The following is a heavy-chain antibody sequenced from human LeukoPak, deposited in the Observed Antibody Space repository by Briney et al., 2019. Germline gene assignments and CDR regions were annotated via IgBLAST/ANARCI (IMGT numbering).Heavy chain of an antibody. V-gene: IGHV3-66*02. J-gene: IGHJ4*02. Sequence: GGSLRLSCAASGFTVNSNYMTWVRQAPGKGLEWVSVIYSVGSTYYADSVRGRFTISRDNSKNTLYLQMNSLRAEDTAIYYCARNPSYSSSLYSGQGTLVSVSS. CDR2: IYSVGST. CDR1: GFTVNSNY. D-gene: IGHD6-19*01. CDR3: ARNPSYSSSLY.